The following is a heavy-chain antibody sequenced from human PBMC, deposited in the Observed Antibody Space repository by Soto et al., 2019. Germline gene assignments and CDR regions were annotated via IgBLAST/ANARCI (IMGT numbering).Heavy chain of an antibody. D-gene: IGHD7-27*01. CDR2: ISYDGSNK. J-gene: IGHJ3*02. CDR1: GFTFSSYA. V-gene: IGHV3-30*04. CDR3: ARGNWGFHAFDI. Sequence: GGSLRLSCAASGFTFSSYAMHWVRQAPGKGLEWVAVISYDGSNKYYADSVKGRFTISRDNSKNTLYLQMNSLRAEDTAVYYCARGNWGFHAFDIWGQGTMVTVSS.